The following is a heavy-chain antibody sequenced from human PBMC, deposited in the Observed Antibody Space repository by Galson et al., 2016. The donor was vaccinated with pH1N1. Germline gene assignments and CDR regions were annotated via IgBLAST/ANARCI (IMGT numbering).Heavy chain of an antibody. D-gene: IGHD2-2*01. J-gene: IGHJ5*02. Sequence: SLRLSCAASGFSFSTCGMHWVRQAPGQGLEWVAVIWFDGINKYYADSVKGRFTISRDTSKNTLYLQMDSLTAEDTAIYYCAGAYHEGWLDPWGLGTLVTVSS. CDR1: GFSFSTCG. V-gene: IGHV3-33*01. CDR2: IWFDGINK. CDR3: AGAYHEGWLDP.